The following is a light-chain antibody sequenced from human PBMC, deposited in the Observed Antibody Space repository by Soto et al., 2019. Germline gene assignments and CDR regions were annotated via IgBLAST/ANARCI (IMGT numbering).Light chain of an antibody. Sequence: QCVRPQPASGSGSPGQSSGLSCTGTSSDVDGYNYVSWYQHHPGKAPKLMIYDVSSRPSGVSNRFSGSKSGNTASLTISGLQAEDEDDYYCISYKTISTYVFGTGTKVTVL. J-gene: IGLJ1*01. CDR1: SSDVDGYNY. CDR2: DVS. CDR3: ISYKTISTYV. V-gene: IGLV2-14*03.